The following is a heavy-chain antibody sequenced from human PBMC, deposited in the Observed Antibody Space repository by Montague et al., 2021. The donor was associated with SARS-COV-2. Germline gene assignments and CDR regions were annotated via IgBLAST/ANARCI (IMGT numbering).Heavy chain of an antibody. V-gene: IGHV6-1*01. CDR2: TYYRSKWYN. Sequence: CAISGDSVSINSATWNWVRQSPSRGLEWLGRTYYRSKWYNDYAVSLRGRVTINPDTSKNQFSLQLNSVTPEDTAIYYCTSGREGNYNVMDAWGQGTTVTVSS. D-gene: IGHD1-1*01. CDR3: TSGREGNYNVMDA. J-gene: IGHJ6*02. CDR1: GDSVSINSAT.